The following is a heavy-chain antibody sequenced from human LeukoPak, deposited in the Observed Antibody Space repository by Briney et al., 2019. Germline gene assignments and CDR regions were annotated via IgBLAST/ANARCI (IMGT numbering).Heavy chain of an antibody. CDR2: INWNGGST. CDR3: ARFLGSYYYYYMDV. Sequence: GSLRLSCAASGFTFDDYGMSWVRQAPGKGLEWVSGINWNGGSTVYADSVKGRFTISRDNAKNYLYLQMNSLRAEDTALYYCARFLGSYYYYYMDVWGKGTTVTVSS. D-gene: IGHD1-26*01. V-gene: IGHV3-20*04. CDR1: GFTFDDYG. J-gene: IGHJ6*03.